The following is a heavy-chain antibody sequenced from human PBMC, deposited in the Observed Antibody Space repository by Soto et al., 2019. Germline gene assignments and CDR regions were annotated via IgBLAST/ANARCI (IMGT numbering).Heavy chain of an antibody. V-gene: IGHV4-34*01. CDR3: ARAVSCSSTSCYYGY. D-gene: IGHD2-2*01. CDR2: INHSGST. J-gene: IGHJ4*02. CDR1: GGSFSGYY. Sequence: SETLSLTCAVYGGSFSGYYWSWIRQPPGKGLEWIGEINHSGSTNYNPSLKSRVTISVDTSKNQFSLKLSSVTAADTAVYYCARAVSCSSTSCYYGYWGQGTLVTVSS.